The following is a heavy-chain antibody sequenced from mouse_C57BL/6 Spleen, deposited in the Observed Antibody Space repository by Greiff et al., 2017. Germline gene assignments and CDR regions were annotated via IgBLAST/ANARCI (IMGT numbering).Heavy chain of an antibody. J-gene: IGHJ4*01. CDR3: TRGGSYYYGSSYGDYAMDY. V-gene: IGHV5-9-1*02. CDR1: GFTFSSYA. D-gene: IGHD1-1*01. Sequence: EVKVVESGEGLVKPGGSLKLSCAASGFTFSSYAMSWVRQTPEKRLEWVAYISSGGDYIYYADTVKGRFTISRDNARNTLYLQMSSLKSEDTAMYYCTRGGSYYYGSSYGDYAMDYWGQGTSVTVSS. CDR2: ISSGGDYI.